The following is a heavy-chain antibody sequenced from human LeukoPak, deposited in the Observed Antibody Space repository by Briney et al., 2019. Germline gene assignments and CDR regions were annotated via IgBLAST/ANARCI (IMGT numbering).Heavy chain of an antibody. CDR1: GFTFSSYG. J-gene: IGHJ3*02. CDR3: AKGRKWLGQEIDAFDI. CDR2: IRYDGSNK. V-gene: IGHV3-30*02. Sequence: GGSLRLSCAASGFTFSSYGMHWVRQAPGKGLEWVAFIRYDGSNKYYADSVKGRFTISRDNSKNTLYLQMNSLRAEDTAVYYCAKGRKWLGQEIDAFDIWGQGTMVTVSS. D-gene: IGHD6-19*01.